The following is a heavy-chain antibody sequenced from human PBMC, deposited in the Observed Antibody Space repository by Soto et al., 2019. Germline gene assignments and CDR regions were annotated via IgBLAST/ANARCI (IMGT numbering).Heavy chain of an antibody. CDR3: ARRRDGYNQYWYFDL. CDR1: GGSISSSSYY. J-gene: IGHJ2*01. D-gene: IGHD5-12*01. V-gene: IGHV4-39*01. Sequence: PSETLSLTCTVSGGSISSSSYYWGWIRQPPGKGLEWIGSIYYSGSTYYNPSLKSRVTISVDTSKNQFSLKLSSVTAADTAVYYCARRRDGYNQYWYFDLWGRGTLVTVS. CDR2: IYYSGST.